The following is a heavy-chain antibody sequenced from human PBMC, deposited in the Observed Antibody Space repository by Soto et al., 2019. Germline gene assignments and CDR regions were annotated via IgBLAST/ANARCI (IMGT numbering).Heavy chain of an antibody. D-gene: IGHD2-15*01. CDR1: GFSLSTSGVG. V-gene: IGHV2-5*02. CDR3: AHRPGIVVVVAAKRGADWFDP. J-gene: IGHJ5*02. Sequence: SGPTLVNPTQTLTLTCTFSGFSLSTSGVGVGWIRQPPGKALEWLALIYWDDDKRYSPSLKSRLTITKDTSKNQVVLTMTNMDPVDTATYYCAHRPGIVVVVAAKRGADWFDPWGQGTLVTVSS. CDR2: IYWDDDK.